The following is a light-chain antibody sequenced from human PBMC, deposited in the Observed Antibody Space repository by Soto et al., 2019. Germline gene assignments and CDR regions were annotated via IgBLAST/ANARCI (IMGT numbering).Light chain of an antibody. V-gene: IGLV2-8*01. Sequence: QSVLTQPPSASGSPERSVTISCTGTSSDVGGYNYVSWYQQHPGKAPKLMIYEVSKRPSGVPDRFSGSKSGNTASLTVSGLQAEDEADYYCSSYAGSNKVVFGGGTKLTVL. J-gene: IGLJ2*01. CDR3: SSYAGSNKVV. CDR2: EVS. CDR1: SSDVGGYNY.